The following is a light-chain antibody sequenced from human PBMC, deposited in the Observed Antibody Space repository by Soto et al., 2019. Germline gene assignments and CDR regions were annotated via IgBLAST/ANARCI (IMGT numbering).Light chain of an antibody. V-gene: IGKV1-39*01. CDR2: AAS. Sequence: DFQMTQSPSSLSASVGDTVTITCRASQDIGTFLNWYQQKPGKAPKLLIYAASDLLSGVSSRFSDIGSSTDFTLTISSLQPEDFATYYCQQSYSTPQITFGPGTKVDMK. CDR1: QDIGTF. J-gene: IGKJ3*01. CDR3: QQSYSTPQIT.